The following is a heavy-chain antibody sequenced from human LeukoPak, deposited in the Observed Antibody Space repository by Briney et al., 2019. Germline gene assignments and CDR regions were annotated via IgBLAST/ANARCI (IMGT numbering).Heavy chain of an antibody. CDR3: ARVAEAAAFDS. D-gene: IGHD6-13*01. CDR2: ISRNSRYI. J-gene: IGHJ4*02. Sequence: GGSLRLSCAASGFTFSSYAMSWIRQAPGKGLEWVSSISRNSRYIYYADSMRGRFTISRDNAKNSLYLQMNSLKPEDTAVYYCARVAEAAAFDSWGQGTLVTVSS. CDR1: GFTFSSYA. V-gene: IGHV3-21*06.